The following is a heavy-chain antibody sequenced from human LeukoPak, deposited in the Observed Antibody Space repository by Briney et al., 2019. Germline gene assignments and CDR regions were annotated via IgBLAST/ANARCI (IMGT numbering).Heavy chain of an antibody. J-gene: IGHJ6*02. D-gene: IGHD6-19*01. CDR3: ATGSSSGWYSMDV. V-gene: IGHV3-53*01. CDR1: GFTFSSYS. Sequence: GGSLRLSCAASGFTFSSYSMNWVRQAPGEGLEWVSILHSGGSTYYADSVKGRFTITRDNSKNTLYLQMNNLRAEDTAVYYCATGSSSGWYSMDVWGQGTTVTVSS. CDR2: LHSGGST.